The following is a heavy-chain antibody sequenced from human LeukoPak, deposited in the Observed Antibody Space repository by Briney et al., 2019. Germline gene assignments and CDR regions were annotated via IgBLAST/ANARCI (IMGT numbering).Heavy chain of an antibody. J-gene: IGHJ3*01. V-gene: IGHV4-39*01. D-gene: IGHD5-12*01. CDR3: ARGSPRLRFAFDF. Sequence: SETLSLTCIVSGGSISSSRDYWAWIRQPPGKGLEWIANIYYSGSTYYSPSLKSRVIISVDTSKNQFSLKLSSVTAADTAVYFCARGSPRLRFAFDFWGQGTMVTVSS. CDR2: IYYSGST. CDR1: GGSISSSRDY.